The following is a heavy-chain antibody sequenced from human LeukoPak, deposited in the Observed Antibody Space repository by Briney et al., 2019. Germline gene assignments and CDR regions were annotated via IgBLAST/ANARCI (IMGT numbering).Heavy chain of an antibody. CDR2: ISWNSGSI. CDR1: GFTFDDYA. J-gene: IGHJ4*02. V-gene: IGHV3-9*03. Sequence: PGGSLRLSCAASGFTFDDYAMHWVRQAPGKGLEWVSGISWNSGSIGYADSVKGRFTISRDNAKNSLYLQMNSLRAEDMALYYCAKDIQGDLGYGADYWGQGTLVTVSS. CDR3: AKDIQGDLGYGADY. D-gene: IGHD4/OR15-4a*01.